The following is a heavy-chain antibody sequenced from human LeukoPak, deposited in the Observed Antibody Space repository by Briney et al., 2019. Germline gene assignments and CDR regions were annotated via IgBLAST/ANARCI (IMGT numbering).Heavy chain of an antibody. D-gene: IGHD2-21*02. CDR3: ARRYEYCGGDCYSHFDY. CDR2: IYPGDSDT. V-gene: IGHV5-51*01. Sequence: GESLKISCKDSGYSFTSYWIGWVRQMPGKGLEWMGIIYPGDSDTRYSPSFQGQVTISADKSISTAYLQWSSLKASDTAMYYCARRYEYCGGDCYSHFDYWGQGTLVTVSS. J-gene: IGHJ4*02. CDR1: GYSFTSYW.